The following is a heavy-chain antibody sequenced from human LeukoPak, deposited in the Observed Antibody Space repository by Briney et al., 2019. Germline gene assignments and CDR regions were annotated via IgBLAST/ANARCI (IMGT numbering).Heavy chain of an antibody. Sequence: SETLSLTCTVSGGSISSSSYYWGWIRQPPGKGLEWIGSIYYSGSTYYNPSLKSRVTISVDTSKNQFSLKLSSVTAADTAVYYCARDGSGSNDYWGQGTLVTVSS. V-gene: IGHV4-39*07. CDR1: GGSISSSSYY. J-gene: IGHJ4*02. CDR2: IYYSGST. CDR3: ARDGSGSNDY. D-gene: IGHD3-10*01.